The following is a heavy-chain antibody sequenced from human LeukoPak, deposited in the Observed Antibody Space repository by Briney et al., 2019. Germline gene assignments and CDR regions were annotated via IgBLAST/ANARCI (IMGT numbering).Heavy chain of an antibody. J-gene: IGHJ4*02. D-gene: IGHD6-19*01. CDR3: ARTAVAGIRGLFFDY. Sequence: GGSLRLSRTASGFTFGDYAMSWVRPAPGKGLEWVSYISSSGSTIYYADSVKGRFTISRDNAKNSLYLQMNSLRAEDTAVYYCARTAVAGIRGLFFDYWGQGTLVTVSS. CDR2: ISSSGSTI. CDR1: GFTFGDYA. V-gene: IGHV3-48*03.